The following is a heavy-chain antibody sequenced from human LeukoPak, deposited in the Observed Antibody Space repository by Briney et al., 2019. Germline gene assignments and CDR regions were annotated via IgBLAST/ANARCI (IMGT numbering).Heavy chain of an antibody. CDR3: ARDYYYDSSDYFDY. CDR2: ISSSGSNV. CDR1: GFTFSDYY. J-gene: IGHJ4*02. D-gene: IGHD3-22*01. V-gene: IGHV3-11*04. Sequence: GGSLRLSCAASGFTFSDYYMSWIRQAPGKGLEWVSYISSSGSNVYYAHSVKGRFTISRDNAKNSLYLQMNSLRAEDTAVYYCARDYYYDSSDYFDYWGQGTLVTVSS.